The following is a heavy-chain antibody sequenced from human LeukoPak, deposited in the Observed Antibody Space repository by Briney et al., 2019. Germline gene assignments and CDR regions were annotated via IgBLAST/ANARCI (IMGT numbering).Heavy chain of an antibody. CDR1: GGTFSSYA. D-gene: IGHD3-22*01. CDR2: IIPILGIA. Sequence: SVKVSCKASGGTFSSYAISWVRQAPGQGLEWIGRIIPILGIANYAQKFQGRVTITADKSTSTAYMELSSLRSEDTAVYYCARGVYYYDSSGYYSIWGQGTMVTVSS. V-gene: IGHV1-69*04. J-gene: IGHJ3*02. CDR3: ARGVYYYDSSGYYSI.